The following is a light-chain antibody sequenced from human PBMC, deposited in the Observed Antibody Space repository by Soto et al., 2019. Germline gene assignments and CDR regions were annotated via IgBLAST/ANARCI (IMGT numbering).Light chain of an antibody. CDR3: SSYSSSMTLV. CDR1: SSDLGAYNY. J-gene: IGLJ3*02. V-gene: IGLV2-14*03. CDR2: DVS. Sequence: QSVLTQPASVSGSPGQSITISCTGSSSDLGAYNYVSWYQQHPGKAPKLMIFDVSIRPSGVSHRCSGSKSGRTASLTISGLQAEDEADYYCSSYSSSMTLVFGGGTKVTVL.